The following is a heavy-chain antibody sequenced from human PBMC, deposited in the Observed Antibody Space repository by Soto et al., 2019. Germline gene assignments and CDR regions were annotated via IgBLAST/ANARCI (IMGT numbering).Heavy chain of an antibody. CDR3: ARDHFDSSLAHLDY. Sequence: SVKVSCKASVGTFSSYAIIWVQQAPGQGLEWMGWIIPIFGTANYAQKFQGRVTITADESTSTAYMELSSLRSEDTAVYYCARDHFDSSLAHLDYWGQGTLVTGSS. D-gene: IGHD2-21*01. J-gene: IGHJ4*02. CDR1: VGTFSSYA. V-gene: IGHV1-69*13. CDR2: IIPIFGTA.